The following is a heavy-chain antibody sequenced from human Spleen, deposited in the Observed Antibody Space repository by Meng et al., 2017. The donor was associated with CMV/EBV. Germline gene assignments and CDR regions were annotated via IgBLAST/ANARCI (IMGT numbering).Heavy chain of an antibody. Sequence: GYYWSCIRQPPGKGLEWIGEINHSGSTNYNPSLKSRVTISVDTSKNQFSLKLSSVTAADTAVYYCARGGEDCSSTSCYERENWFDPWGQGTLVTVSS. V-gene: IGHV4-34*01. J-gene: IGHJ5*02. CDR2: INHSGST. CDR1: GYY. CDR3: ARGGEDCSSTSCYERENWFDP. D-gene: IGHD2-2*01.